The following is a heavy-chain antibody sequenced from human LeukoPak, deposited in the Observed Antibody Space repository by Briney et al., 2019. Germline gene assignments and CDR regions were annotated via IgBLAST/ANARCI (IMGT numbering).Heavy chain of an antibody. J-gene: IGHJ6*02. Sequence: GGSLRLSRAASGFTVSSNYMSWVRHAPGKGLEWVSVIYSGGSTYYADSVKGRFTISRDNSKNTLYLQMNSLRGEDAAVYYCAKAVAAGGYHFYGMDVWGQGTTVTVSS. CDR1: GFTVSSNY. D-gene: IGHD6-13*01. CDR2: IYSGGST. V-gene: IGHV3-53*01. CDR3: AKAVAAGGYHFYGMDV.